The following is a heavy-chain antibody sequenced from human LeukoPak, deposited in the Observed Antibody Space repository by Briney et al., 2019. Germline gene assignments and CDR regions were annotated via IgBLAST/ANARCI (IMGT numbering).Heavy chain of an antibody. Sequence: GGSLRPSCAASGFTFSSYSMNWVRQAPGKGLEWVSSISSSSSYIYYADSVKGRLTISRDNAKNSLYLQMNSLRAEDTAVYYCASLPAYYDFWSGFDYYGMDVWGQGTTVTVSS. V-gene: IGHV3-21*01. CDR3: ASLPAYYDFWSGFDYYGMDV. J-gene: IGHJ6*02. CDR2: ISSSSSYI. CDR1: GFTFSSYS. D-gene: IGHD3-3*01.